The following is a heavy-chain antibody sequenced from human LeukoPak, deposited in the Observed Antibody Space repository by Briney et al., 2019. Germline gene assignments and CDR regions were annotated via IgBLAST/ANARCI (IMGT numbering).Heavy chain of an antibody. D-gene: IGHD6-6*01. V-gene: IGHV3-30-3*01. Sequence: GGSLRLSCAASGFTFSSYAMHWVRQAPGKGLEWVAVISYDGSNKYYADSVKGRFTISRDNSKNTLYLQMNSLRAEDTAVYYCARAQRSSSSNYYYSMDVWGQGTTVTVSS. J-gene: IGHJ6*02. CDR1: GFTFSSYA. CDR3: ARAQRSSSSNYYYSMDV. CDR2: ISYDGSNK.